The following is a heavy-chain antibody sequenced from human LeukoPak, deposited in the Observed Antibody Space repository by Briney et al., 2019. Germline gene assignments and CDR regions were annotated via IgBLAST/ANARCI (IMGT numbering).Heavy chain of an antibody. Sequence: GGSLRLSRAASGFTVSNNYMTWVRQAPGKGLEWVSVIYPDGNTKYADSVKGRFTISRDNSKNTLYLQMNSLTAEDTAIYYCARKYSGSWSFDCWGQGSLVTVSS. J-gene: IGHJ4*02. D-gene: IGHD6-13*01. CDR1: GFTVSNNY. CDR3: ARKYSGSWSFDC. CDR2: IYPDGNT. V-gene: IGHV3-53*01.